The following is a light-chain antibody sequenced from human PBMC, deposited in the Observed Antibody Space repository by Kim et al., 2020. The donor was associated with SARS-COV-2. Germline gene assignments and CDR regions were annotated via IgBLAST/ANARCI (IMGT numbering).Light chain of an antibody. J-gene: IGLJ1*01. V-gene: IGLV3-19*01. CDR3: YSRDRSAYHYV. CDR1: HLRRFS. CDR2: GKN. Sequence: ALGQAVRITCQGGHLRRFSPSWYQQKPGQDPVLVMFGKNNRPSGIPDRFSGSSSGTTSSLTITATQAEDEADYYCYSRDRSAYHYVFGRGTKVTVL.